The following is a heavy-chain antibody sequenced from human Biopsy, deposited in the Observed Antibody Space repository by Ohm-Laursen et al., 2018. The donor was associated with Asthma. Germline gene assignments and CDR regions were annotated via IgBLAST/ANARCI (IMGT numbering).Heavy chain of an antibody. CDR1: RDIFSSYG. CDR2: IIPISLTP. CDR3: ARGGYYGGRRQHHGMDL. Sequence: VSSVKVSCKGSRDIFSSYGFSWVRQAPGQGLEWMGGIIPISLTPSYARRFRGRVTITADESTTTSYMELRSLKSDDTAVYYCARGGYYGGRRQHHGMDLWGQGTTVTVSS. D-gene: IGHD4-23*01. J-gene: IGHJ6*02. V-gene: IGHV1-69*01.